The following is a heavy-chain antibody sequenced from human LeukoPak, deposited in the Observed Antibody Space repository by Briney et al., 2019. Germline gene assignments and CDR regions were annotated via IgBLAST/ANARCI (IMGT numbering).Heavy chain of an antibody. CDR2: ISGSGGST. V-gene: IGHV3-23*01. Sequence: GGSLRLSCAASGFTFSNYGMHWVRQAPGKGLEWVSAISGSGGSTYYADSVKGRFTISRDNSKNTLYLQMNSLRAEDTAVYYCAKDVKPYYYDSSPEVYYFDYWGQGTLVTVSS. D-gene: IGHD3-22*01. CDR3: AKDVKPYYYDSSPEVYYFDY. CDR1: GFTFSNYG. J-gene: IGHJ4*02.